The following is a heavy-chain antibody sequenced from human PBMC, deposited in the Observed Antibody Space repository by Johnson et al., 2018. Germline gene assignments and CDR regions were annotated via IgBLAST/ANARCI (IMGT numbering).Heavy chain of an antibody. D-gene: IGHD3-22*01. Sequence: QVQLQESGPGLVKPSETLSLTCTVSGGSISSYYWNWIRQPPGKGLEWIGYIYYSGSTNYNPSLKSRVTMSVDTSKNQFSLRLGSVTAADTAVYYCARGTFYYDSSAPGPFQHWGQGTLVTVSS. V-gene: IGHV4-59*01. CDR1: GGSISSYY. J-gene: IGHJ1*01. CDR2: IYYSGST. CDR3: ARGTFYYDSSAPGPFQH.